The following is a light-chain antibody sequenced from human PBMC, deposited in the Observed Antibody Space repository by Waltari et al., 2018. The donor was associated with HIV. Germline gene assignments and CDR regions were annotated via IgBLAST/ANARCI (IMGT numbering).Light chain of an antibody. Sequence: ELVLTQSPGTLSLSPGDRATLSCRASQSFTGAFLAWYQQKRGPAPRLLIYGASSRATGIPDRVSGGGSGTDLTLTISRLEPEDFAVYYCQQYGSSPYTFGQGTKLEIK. CDR1: QSFTGAF. CDR3: QQYGSSPYT. V-gene: IGKV3-20*01. J-gene: IGKJ2*01. CDR2: GAS.